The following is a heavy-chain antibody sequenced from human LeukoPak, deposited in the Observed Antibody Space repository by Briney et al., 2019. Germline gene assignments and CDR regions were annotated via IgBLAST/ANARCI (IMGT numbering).Heavy chain of an antibody. V-gene: IGHV5-51*01. Sequence: GESLKISCKGSGYRFATYWIAWVRQMPGKGLEWMGIIYPDDSDTSYSPSFQCQVSFSVDQANSTAYLQWTSLKASDTAMYYCARLDYDNSGHYYGLAYWGQGTLVTVSS. D-gene: IGHD3-22*01. CDR3: ARLDYDNSGHYYGLAY. CDR1: GYRFATYW. J-gene: IGHJ4*02. CDR2: IYPDDSDT.